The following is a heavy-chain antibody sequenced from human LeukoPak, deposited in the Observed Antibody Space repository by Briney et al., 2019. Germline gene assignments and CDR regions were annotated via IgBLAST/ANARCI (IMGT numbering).Heavy chain of an antibody. V-gene: IGHV1-18*01. Sequence: ASVKVSCKTSGYTFSSYGISWVRQAPAQGLEWMGWINGYDGNTNYEQKFQGRVTMTRDTSISTAYMELSRLRSDDTAVYYCARHASHGSGNGKWFDPWGQGTLVTVSS. CDR1: GYTFSSYG. CDR3: ARHASHGSGNGKWFDP. J-gene: IGHJ5*02. CDR2: INGYDGNT. D-gene: IGHD3-10*01.